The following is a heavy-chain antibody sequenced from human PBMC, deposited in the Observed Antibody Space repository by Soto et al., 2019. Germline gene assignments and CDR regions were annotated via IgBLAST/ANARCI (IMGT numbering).Heavy chain of an antibody. J-gene: IGHJ6*02. CDR2: ISYDGSNK. CDR3: AKDQGRPHYYYGMDV. CDR1: GFTFSSYG. V-gene: IGHV3-30*18. Sequence: GGSLRLSCAASGFTFSSYGMHWVRQAPGKGLEWVAVISYDGSNKYYADSVKGRFTISRDNSKNTLYLQMNSLRAEDTAVYYCAKDQGRPHYYYGMDVWGQGTTVTVSS. D-gene: IGHD2-15*01.